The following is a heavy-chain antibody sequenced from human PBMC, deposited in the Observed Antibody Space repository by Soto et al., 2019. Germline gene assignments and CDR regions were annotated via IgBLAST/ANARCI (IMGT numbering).Heavy chain of an antibody. CDR1: GDSISSGDSC. D-gene: IGHD7-27*01. Sequence: QVQLQESGPGLVRPSQTLSLTCTVSGDSISSGDSCWSWIRQPPDKGLEWIGHIYHGGSTYNNPSLKSXATXSXAPSKPQFSLKLSSVSAADTAVYYCARGPSGDKVDYWGQGTLVTVSS. V-gene: IGHV4-30-4*01. J-gene: IGHJ4*02. CDR3: ARGPSGDKVDY. CDR2: IYHGGST.